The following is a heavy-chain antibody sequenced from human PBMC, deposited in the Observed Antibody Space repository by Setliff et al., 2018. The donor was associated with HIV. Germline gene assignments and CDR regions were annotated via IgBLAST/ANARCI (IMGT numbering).Heavy chain of an antibody. J-gene: IGHJ4*02. V-gene: IGHV3-74*01. CDR1: GLTFSRHW. D-gene: IGHD1-20*01. CDR3: AKDKGGYNWNYFDY. Sequence: GSLRLSCAASGLTFSRHWMHWVRQAPGKGLVWVSRVNNDGSSTTYADSVRGRFAISRDNSENTLYLQMDGLRAEDTAVYYCAKDKGGYNWNYFDYWGPGTQVTVSS. CDR2: VNNDGSST.